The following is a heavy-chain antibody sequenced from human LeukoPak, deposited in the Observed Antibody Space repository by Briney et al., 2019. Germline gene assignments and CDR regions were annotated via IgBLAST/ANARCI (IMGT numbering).Heavy chain of an antibody. D-gene: IGHD6-13*01. CDR2: IYTSGST. Sequence: SETLSLTCTVSGGSISGYYWSWIRQPAGKGLEWMGRIYTSGSTNYNPSLKSRVAMSVDTSKSQFSVKLSSVTAADTAVYYCAREAAAWLGVDYWGQGTLVTVSS. J-gene: IGHJ4*02. V-gene: IGHV4-4*07. CDR3: AREAAAWLGVDY. CDR1: GGSISGYY.